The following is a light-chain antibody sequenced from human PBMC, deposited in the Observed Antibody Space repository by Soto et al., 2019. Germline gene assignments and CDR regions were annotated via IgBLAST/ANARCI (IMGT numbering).Light chain of an antibody. Sequence: QSVLTQPASVSGSPGQSITISCTGTISDVGGYKYVSWYQQHPGKVPKLMIYDVSHRPSGVSYRFSGSKSGNTASLTISGLQAEDEADYFCSSYTSSNNLVFGGGTKVTVL. CDR3: SSYTSSNNLV. V-gene: IGLV2-14*01. CDR1: ISDVGGYKY. CDR2: DVS. J-gene: IGLJ3*02.